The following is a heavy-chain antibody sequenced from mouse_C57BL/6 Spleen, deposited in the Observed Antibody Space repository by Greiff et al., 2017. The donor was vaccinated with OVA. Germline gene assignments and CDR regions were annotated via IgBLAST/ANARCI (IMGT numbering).Heavy chain of an antibody. Sequence: DVQLQESGPGLVKPSQSLSLTCSVTGYSITSGYYWNWIRQFPGNKLEWMGYISYDGSNNYNPSLKNRISITRDTSKNQFFLKLNSVTTEDTATYYCARDLSYWGQGTTLTVSS. CDR3: ARDLSY. CDR1: GYSITSGYY. CDR2: ISYDGSN. V-gene: IGHV3-6*01. J-gene: IGHJ2*01.